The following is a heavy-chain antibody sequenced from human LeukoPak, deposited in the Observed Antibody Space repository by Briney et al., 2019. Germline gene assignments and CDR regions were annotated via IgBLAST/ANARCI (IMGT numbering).Heavy chain of an antibody. CDR1: GLTVSSNY. D-gene: IGHD6-19*01. V-gene: IGHV3-66*04. J-gene: IGHJ4*02. Sequence: GGSLRLSCTASGLTVSSNYMSWVRQAPGKGLEWVSVIYSAGSTYYADSVKGRFTISRDNSKNQMNSLRAEDTAVYYCARLGYSSGWYGYWGQGTLVTVSS. CDR2: IYSAGST. CDR3: ARLGYSSGWYGY.